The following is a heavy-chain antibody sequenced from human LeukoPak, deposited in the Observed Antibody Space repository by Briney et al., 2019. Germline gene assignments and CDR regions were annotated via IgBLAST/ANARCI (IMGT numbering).Heavy chain of an antibody. CDR1: GYTFHSYW. J-gene: IGHJ5*02. V-gene: IGHV5-51*01. CDR3: ARHTELTTGFDP. CDR2: IYPGDSDT. D-gene: IGHD4-11*01. Sequence: GESLKISCKGSGYTFHSYWIAWVRQMPGKGLEWMGIIYPGDSDTRYSPSFQGQVTISADKSIRTAYLQWSSLKASDTAMYYCARHTELTTGFDPWGQGTLVTVSS.